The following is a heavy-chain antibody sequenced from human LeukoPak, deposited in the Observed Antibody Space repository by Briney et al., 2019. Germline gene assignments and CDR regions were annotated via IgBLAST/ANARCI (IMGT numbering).Heavy chain of an antibody. D-gene: IGHD2-2*01. CDR1: GFIFRSYW. Sequence: GGSLRLSCAASGFIFRSYWMSWVRQAPGKGLEWVANIKQDGSEKYYVDSVKGRFTISRDNAKSSLYLQMNSLRAEDTAVYYCASMSRYCRSTTCYTFDYWGQGALVTVSS. J-gene: IGHJ4*02. CDR3: ASMSRYCRSTTCYTFDY. CDR2: IKQDGSEK. V-gene: IGHV3-7*01.